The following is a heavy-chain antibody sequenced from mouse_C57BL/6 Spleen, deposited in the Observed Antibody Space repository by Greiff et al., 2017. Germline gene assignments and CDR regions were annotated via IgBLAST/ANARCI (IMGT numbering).Heavy chain of an antibody. V-gene: IGHV1-81*01. CDR2: IYPRSGNT. J-gene: IGHJ3*01. CDR1: GYTFTSYG. CDR3: ARRIYYYGSSYGFAY. Sequence: QVQLKESGAELARPGASVKLSCKASGYTFTSYGISWVKQRTGQGLEWIGEIYPRSGNTYYNEKFKGKATLTADKSSSTAYMELRSLTSEDSAVYFCARRIYYYGSSYGFAYWGQGTLVTVSA. D-gene: IGHD1-1*01.